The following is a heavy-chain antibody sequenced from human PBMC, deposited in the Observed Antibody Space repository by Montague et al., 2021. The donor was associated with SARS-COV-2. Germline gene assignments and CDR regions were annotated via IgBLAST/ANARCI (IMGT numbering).Heavy chain of an antibody. CDR2: TYYRSWWRS. V-gene: IGHV6-1*01. J-gene: IGHJ3*01. D-gene: IGHD3-3*02. CDR1: GDSVSSPSAS. CDR3: ASAFYGDHWAFDV. Sequence: CAISGDSVSSPSASWNWIRQSPSRGLEWLGRTYYRSWWRSQYPGSLESRITISGDTSKNQFSLQLNSVTPGDTAVYYCASAFYGDHWAFDVWGQGTMVTVSS.